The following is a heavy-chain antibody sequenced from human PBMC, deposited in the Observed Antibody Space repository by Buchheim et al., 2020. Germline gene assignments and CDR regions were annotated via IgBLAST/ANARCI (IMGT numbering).Heavy chain of an antibody. Sequence: EVQLVESGGGLVQPGGSLRLSCAASGFTFSSYWMSWVRQAPGKGLEWVANIKQDGSEKYYVDSVKGRFTISRDNAKNSLYLQMNSLGAEDTAVYYCAREATTVTTLPWFDPWGQGTL. CDR3: AREATTVTTLPWFDP. CDR2: IKQDGSEK. V-gene: IGHV3-7*01. D-gene: IGHD4-11*01. CDR1: GFTFSSYW. J-gene: IGHJ5*02.